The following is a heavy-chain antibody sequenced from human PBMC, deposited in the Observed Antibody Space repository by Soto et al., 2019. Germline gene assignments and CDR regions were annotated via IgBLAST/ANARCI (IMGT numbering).Heavy chain of an antibody. D-gene: IGHD5-18*01. CDR2: ISGSGGST. Sequence: EVQLLESGGGLVPPGGSLRLSCAASGFTFSSYAMSWVRQAPGKGLEWVSAISGSGGSTYYADSVKGRFTISRDNSKNTLYLQMNSLRAEDTAVYYCAKAGGYSHGWDYWGQGTLVTVSS. J-gene: IGHJ4*02. CDR3: AKAGGYSHGWDY. V-gene: IGHV3-23*01. CDR1: GFTFSSYA.